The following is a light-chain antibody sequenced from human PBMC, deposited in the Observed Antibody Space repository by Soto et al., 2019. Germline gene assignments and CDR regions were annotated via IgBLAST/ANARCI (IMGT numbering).Light chain of an antibody. CDR3: QQYKSWPPLT. CDR2: GAS. J-gene: IGKJ4*01. V-gene: IGKV3-15*01. Sequence: EVVMTQSPATLSVSPGERVTLSCRASRYVGNDVAWHQQKPGQAPRLLIYGASTRATGIPARFSGSASGTEFALTISSLQSEDSAVYYCQQYKSWPPLTFGGGTKVEIK. CDR1: RYVGND.